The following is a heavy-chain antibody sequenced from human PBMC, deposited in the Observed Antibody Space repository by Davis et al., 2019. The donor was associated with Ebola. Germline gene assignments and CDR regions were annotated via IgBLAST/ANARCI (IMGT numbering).Heavy chain of an antibody. CDR2: INPHNGNA. Sequence: ASVKVSCKTSGYTFTNYRITWVRQAPGQGLEWMGWINPHNGNANYAQNVQGRVTMTTDTSTSTAYMEVGSLRSDDTAVYYCARAQFPTTSDHWGQGTLVTVSS. J-gene: IGHJ4*02. CDR1: GYTFTNYR. CDR3: ARAQFPTTSDH. V-gene: IGHV1-18*04. D-gene: IGHD1-1*01.